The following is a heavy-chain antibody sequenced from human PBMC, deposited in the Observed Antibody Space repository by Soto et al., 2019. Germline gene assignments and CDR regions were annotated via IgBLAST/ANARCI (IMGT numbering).Heavy chain of an antibody. V-gene: IGHV4-30-4*01. Sequence: QVQLQESGPGLVKPSQTLSLTCTVSGGSISSGDYYWSWIRQPRGKGLEWIGYIYYSGSTYYNPSLKSRVTISVGTSKNQFSLKLSPVTAADTAVYYCASNSYGYICYDYWGQGTRVTVSS. J-gene: IGHJ4*02. CDR1: GGSISSGDYY. CDR2: IYYSGST. CDR3: ASNSYGYICYDY. D-gene: IGHD5-18*01.